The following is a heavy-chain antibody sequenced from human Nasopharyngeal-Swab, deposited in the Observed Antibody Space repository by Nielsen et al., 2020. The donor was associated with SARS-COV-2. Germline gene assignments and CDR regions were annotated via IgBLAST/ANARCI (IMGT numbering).Heavy chain of an antibody. J-gene: IGHJ4*02. CDR2: FYTSGDT. V-gene: IGHV3-53*01. Sequence: GSLKISCAAPGFTVSSNYMSWVRQAPGKGLEWVSVFYTSGDTYYAVSVKGRFTISRDNSKNTLSLQMNSLRAADTAVYYCARGRPGHYFDYWGQGTLVTVSS. CDR3: ARGRPGHYFDY. CDR1: GFTVSSNY. D-gene: IGHD1-14*01.